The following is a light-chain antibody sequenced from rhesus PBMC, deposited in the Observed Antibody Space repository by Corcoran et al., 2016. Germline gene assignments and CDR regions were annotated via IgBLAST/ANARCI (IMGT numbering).Light chain of an antibody. CDR1: QGISNW. V-gene: IGKV1-69*01. Sequence: DIQMTQSPSSLSASVGDRVTITCRASQGISNWLAWYHQKTGTAPKLLIYRASNLEKGVPSRFSGSGSGTDFTLTISSLQPEDIATYYCQQHDNSPYSFGQGTKVEIK. CDR3: QQHDNSPYS. J-gene: IGKJ2*01. CDR2: RAS.